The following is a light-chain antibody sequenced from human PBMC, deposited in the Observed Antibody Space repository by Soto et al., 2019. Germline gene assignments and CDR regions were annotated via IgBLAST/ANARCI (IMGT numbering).Light chain of an antibody. V-gene: IGKV1-39*01. Sequence: DIQMTQSPSSLSASVGDRVTVTRRASQSIRGYLNWYQQKPGEAPKLLIYAASSLHSGVPSRFSGSGSGTDFTLTISSLHPEDFATYSCQQTYRTPLTFGGGTKVEIK. CDR3: QQTYRTPLT. CDR1: QSIRGY. CDR2: AAS. J-gene: IGKJ4*01.